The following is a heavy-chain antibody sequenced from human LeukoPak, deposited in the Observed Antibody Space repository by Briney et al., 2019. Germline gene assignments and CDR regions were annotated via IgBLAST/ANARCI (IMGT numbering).Heavy chain of an antibody. CDR1: GFTFSNAW. CDR3: TIFGGDEGY. V-gene: IGHV3-15*01. CDR2: IKSKTDGGTT. Sequence: GGSLRLSCAASGFTFSNAWLSWVRKAPGKGLGRVGRIKSKTDGGTTDYAAPVKGRFTISRDDSKNTLYLQMNSLKTEDTAVYYCTIFGGDEGYWGQGTLVTVYS. D-gene: IGHD2-21*01. J-gene: IGHJ4*02.